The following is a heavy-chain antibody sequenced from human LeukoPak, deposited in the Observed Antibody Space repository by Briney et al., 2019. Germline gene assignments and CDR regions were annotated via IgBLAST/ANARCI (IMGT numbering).Heavy chain of an antibody. D-gene: IGHD1-26*01. V-gene: IGHV4-39*01. CDR3: ARRGVGPTSFFDY. CDR1: GVSISSSTYY. J-gene: IGHJ4*02. Sequence: SETLSLTCTASGVSISSSTYYWGWLRQPPGKGLEWIGSIYYSGNTYYNPSLKSRVTISVDTAKNQFSLKLRSVTAADMSRYYGARRGVGPTSFFDYWGQGTLVTVSS. CDR2: IYYSGNT.